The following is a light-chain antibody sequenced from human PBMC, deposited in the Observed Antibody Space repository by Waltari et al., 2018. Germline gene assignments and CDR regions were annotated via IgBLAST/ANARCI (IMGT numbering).Light chain of an antibody. CDR2: YAS. V-gene: IGKV1D-43*01. J-gene: IGKJ1*01. CDR3: QQYYSTPWT. Sequence: AIRMTQSPFSLSTSVGDRVTITCWASRGISNYLHWYQQKPAKAPKFFIYYASSLQSGVPSRFSGSGSGTDCTLTISNLQPEDFATYYCQQYYSTPWTFGQGTKVEIK. CDR1: RGISNY.